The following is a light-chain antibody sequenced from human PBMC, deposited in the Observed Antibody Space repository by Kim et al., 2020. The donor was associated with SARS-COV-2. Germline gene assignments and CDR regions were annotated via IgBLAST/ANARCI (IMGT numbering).Light chain of an antibody. CDR1: STNIGSNT. CDR3: AAWDDSLNVV. Sequence: PGQGVTISCYGSSTNIGSNTVNWSQQLPGTAPKLLIYSNNQRPSGVPDRFSGSKSGTSASLAISGLQSEDEADYYCAAWDDSLNVVFGGGTKLTVL. V-gene: IGLV1-44*01. J-gene: IGLJ2*01. CDR2: SNN.